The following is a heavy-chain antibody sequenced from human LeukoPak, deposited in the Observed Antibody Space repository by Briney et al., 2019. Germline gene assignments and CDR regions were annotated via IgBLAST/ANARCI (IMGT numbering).Heavy chain of an antibody. CDR2: ISSSGSTI. D-gene: IGHD6-19*01. CDR3: ARSDEITVADSYYYYAMDV. Sequence: GGSLRLSCVATGFIFSNYEMNWVRQAPGKGLEWLSYISSSGSTIYYADCVKGRFTISRDNAKKSLYLQMNSLRAEDTAVYFCARSDEITVADSYYYYAMDVWGKGTTVTVSS. J-gene: IGHJ6*04. CDR1: GFIFSNYE. V-gene: IGHV3-48*03.